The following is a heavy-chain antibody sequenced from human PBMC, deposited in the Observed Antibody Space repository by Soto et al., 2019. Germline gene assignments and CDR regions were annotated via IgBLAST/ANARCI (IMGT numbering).Heavy chain of an antibody. Sequence: PSETLSLTCDVYGGSFSGYYWNWIRQPPGKGLEWIGEINHSGGTNYNPSLKSRVTISLDTSKNQFSLKLSSVTAADTAVYYCARGPGGYYFDYWGQGTLVTVYS. CDR2: INHSGGT. J-gene: IGHJ4*02. CDR3: ARGPGGYYFDY. V-gene: IGHV4-34*01. D-gene: IGHD3-10*01. CDR1: GGSFSGYY.